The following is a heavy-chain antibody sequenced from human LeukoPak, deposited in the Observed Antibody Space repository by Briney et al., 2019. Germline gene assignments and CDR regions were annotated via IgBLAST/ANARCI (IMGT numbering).Heavy chain of an antibody. CDR1: GFAFSSYG. J-gene: IGHJ5*02. CDR3: AKGRLWFGELLGFDP. D-gene: IGHD3-10*01. CDR2: ISYDGSNK. V-gene: IGHV3-30*18. Sequence: GRSLRLSCAASGFAFSSYGMHWVRQAPGKGLEWVAVISYDGSNKYYADSVKGRFTISRDSSKNTLYLQMNSLRAEDTAVYYCAKGRLWFGELLGFDPWGQGTLVTVSS.